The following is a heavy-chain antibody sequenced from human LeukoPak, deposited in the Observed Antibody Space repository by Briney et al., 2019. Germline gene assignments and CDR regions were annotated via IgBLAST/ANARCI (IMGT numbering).Heavy chain of an antibody. V-gene: IGHV4-59*02. Sequence: SGTLSLTCVVSGGSVSGYYWGWIRQPPGRGLEWIGYVNYSGSTNYNPSFKSRITISVDTSRNQFSLQLSSVTAADTAVYYCARIHRYCSGGACYVLDTWGQGTLVAVSS. CDR1: GGSVSGYY. J-gene: IGHJ5*02. CDR2: VNYSGST. D-gene: IGHD2-15*01. CDR3: ARIHRYCSGGACYVLDT.